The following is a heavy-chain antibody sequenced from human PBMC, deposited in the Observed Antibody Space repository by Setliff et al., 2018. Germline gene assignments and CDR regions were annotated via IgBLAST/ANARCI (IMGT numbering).Heavy chain of an antibody. CDR1: GYTFTHYV. D-gene: IGHD5-18*01. V-gene: IGHV1-3*01. Sequence: ASVKVSCKASGYTFTHYVFHGVRQAPGQRLECMGWINAVSGNKKYSQKFQDRVTILTFESTSTAYMELRSLRNEDTDGYYCAGEGVDTRASTDYRYYMDVWGKGTTVTVSS. J-gene: IGHJ6*03. CDR3: AGEGVDTRASTDYRYYMDV. CDR2: INAVSGNK.